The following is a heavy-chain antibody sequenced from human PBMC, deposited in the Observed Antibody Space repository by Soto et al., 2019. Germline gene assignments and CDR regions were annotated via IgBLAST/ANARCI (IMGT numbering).Heavy chain of an antibody. CDR2: ISYDGSNK. V-gene: IGHV3-30*18. CDR3: AKDLSGQYSSSWYYSARLGGYMDV. J-gene: IGHJ6*03. Sequence: GGSLRLSCAASGFTFSSYGMHWVRQAPGKGLEWVAVISYDGSNKYYADSVKGRFTISRDNSKNTLYLQMNSLRAEDTAVYYCAKDLSGQYSSSWYYSARLGGYMDVWGKGTTVTVSS. D-gene: IGHD6-13*01. CDR1: GFTFSSYG.